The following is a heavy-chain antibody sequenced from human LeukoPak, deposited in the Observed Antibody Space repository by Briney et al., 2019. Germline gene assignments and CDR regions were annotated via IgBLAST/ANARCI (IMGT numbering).Heavy chain of an antibody. V-gene: IGHV4-30-2*01. J-gene: IGHJ5*02. CDR1: GGSISSGGYS. CDR2: IYHSGST. CDR3: ARGREGIAVAVSFDP. Sequence: PSETLSLTCAVSGGSISSGGYSWSWIRQPPGKGLEWIGYIYHSGSTYYNPSLKSRVTIPVDRSKNQFSLKLSSVTAADTAVYYCARGREGIAVAVSFDPWGQGTLVTVSS. D-gene: IGHD6-19*01.